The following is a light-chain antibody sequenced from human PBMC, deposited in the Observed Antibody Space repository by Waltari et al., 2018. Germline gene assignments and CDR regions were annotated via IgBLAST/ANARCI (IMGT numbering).Light chain of an antibody. CDR1: QSVLYSSNNKNY. V-gene: IGKV4-1*01. CDR2: WAS. J-gene: IGKJ2*01. Sequence: DIVMTQSPDSLPVSLGARATINCKSSQSVLYSSNNKNYLAWYQQKPGQPPKLLIYWASTRESGVPDRFSGSGSGTDFTLTISSLQAEDVAVYYCQQYYTNSYTFGQGTKLEIK. CDR3: QQYYTNSYT.